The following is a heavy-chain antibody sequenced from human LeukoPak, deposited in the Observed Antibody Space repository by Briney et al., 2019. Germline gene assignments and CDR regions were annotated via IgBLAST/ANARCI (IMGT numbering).Heavy chain of an antibody. CDR1: GYTFTTYG. V-gene: IGHV1-69*05. J-gene: IGHJ4*02. CDR2: IIPIFGTA. D-gene: IGHD3-3*01. CDR3: ARSQGFLEWLLYLLDY. Sequence: SVKVSCKASGYTFTTYGISWVRQAPGQGLEWMGGIIPIFGTANYAQKFQGRVTITTDESTSTAYMELSSLRSEDTAVYYCARSQGFLEWLLYLLDYWGQGTLVTVSS.